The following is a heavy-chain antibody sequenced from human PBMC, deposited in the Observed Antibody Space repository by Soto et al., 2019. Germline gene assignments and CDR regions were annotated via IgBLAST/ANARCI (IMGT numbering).Heavy chain of an antibody. CDR2: IYYSGST. J-gene: IGHJ4*02. V-gene: IGHV4-39*01. Sequence: SETLSLTCSVSGGSISNSRDYWGWIRQPPGKGLEWIGSIYYSGSTYYNPSLKSRVTISVDTSKNQFSLKLSSVTAADTAVYYCARHTPAISISDHWGQGTLVTVSS. CDR1: GGSISNSRDY. CDR3: ARHTPAISISDH. D-gene: IGHD2-15*01.